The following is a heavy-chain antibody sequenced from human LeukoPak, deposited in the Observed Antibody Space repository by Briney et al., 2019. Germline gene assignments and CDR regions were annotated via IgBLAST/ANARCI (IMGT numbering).Heavy chain of an antibody. CDR3: ARDTFGLNAFDI. CDR1: GVSISTYY. J-gene: IGHJ3*02. D-gene: IGHD3-16*01. Sequence: SETLSLTCTVSGVSISTYYWSWIRQPPGKGLEWIGYIYSSGTTNYNPSPMSRVTISIDTSKNQFSLRLSSVTAADTAVYFCARDTFGLNAFDIWGQGTMVTVSS. V-gene: IGHV4-4*08. CDR2: IYSSGTT.